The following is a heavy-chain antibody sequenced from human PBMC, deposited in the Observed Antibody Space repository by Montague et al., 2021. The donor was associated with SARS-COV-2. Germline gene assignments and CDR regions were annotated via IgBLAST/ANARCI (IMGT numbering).Heavy chain of an antibody. CDR3: ARDRTLRHIMIVVENVFDI. CDR1: GGSISSGSYY. Sequence: SETLSLTCTVVGGSISSGSYYWGWIRQPPGKGLEWIGNIHSSGSTYYKSRVTISVYTSKNQFSLKVTSVTAADTAVYYCARDRTLRHIMIVVENVFDIWGQGTMVTVSS. J-gene: IGHJ3*02. V-gene: IGHV4-39*02. CDR2: IHSSGST. D-gene: IGHD3-22*01.